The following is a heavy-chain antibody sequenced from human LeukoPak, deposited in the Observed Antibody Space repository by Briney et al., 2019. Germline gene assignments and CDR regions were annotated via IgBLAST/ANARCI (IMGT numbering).Heavy chain of an antibody. J-gene: IGHJ4*02. Sequence: PSETLSLTCTVSGGSISSYYWSWIRQPPGKGLEWIGYIYYSGSTNYNPSLKSRVTISVDTSKNQFSLKLSSVTAADTAVYYCARTGGNHYLDYWGQGTLVIVSS. CDR1: GGSISSYY. CDR2: IYYSGST. CDR3: ARTGGNHYLDY. D-gene: IGHD3-16*01. V-gene: IGHV4-59*01.